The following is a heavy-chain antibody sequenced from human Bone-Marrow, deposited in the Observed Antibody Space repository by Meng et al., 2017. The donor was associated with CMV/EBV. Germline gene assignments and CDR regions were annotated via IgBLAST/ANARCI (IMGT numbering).Heavy chain of an antibody. CDR3: ARDSGSSSWPNFQH. Sequence: GESLKISCAASGFTFSSYGMHWVRQAPGKGLEWVSVIYSGGSTYYADSVKGRFTISRDNSKNTLYLQMNSLRAEDTAVYYCARDSGSSSWPNFQHWGQGTLVTVSS. CDR1: GFTFSSYG. J-gene: IGHJ1*01. V-gene: IGHV3-NL1*01. D-gene: IGHD6-13*01. CDR2: IYSGGST.